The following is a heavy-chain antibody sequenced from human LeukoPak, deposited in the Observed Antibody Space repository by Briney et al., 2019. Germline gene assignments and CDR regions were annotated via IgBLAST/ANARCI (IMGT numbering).Heavy chain of an antibody. D-gene: IGHD1-26*01. Sequence: SETLSLTCTVSGAPITSYYWSWTRQPAGKGLEWIGRIYTSGRTDYNPSLKSRVTMSVDTSKNQFSLKLSSVTAADTAVYYCARDVLVGASTTYFDYWGQGTLVTVSS. J-gene: IGHJ4*02. CDR2: IYTSGRT. CDR1: GAPITSYY. CDR3: ARDVLVGASTTYFDY. V-gene: IGHV4-4*07.